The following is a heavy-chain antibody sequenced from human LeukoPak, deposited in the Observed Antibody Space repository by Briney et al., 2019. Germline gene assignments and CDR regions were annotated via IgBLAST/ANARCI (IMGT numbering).Heavy chain of an antibody. D-gene: IGHD3-10*01. Sequence: SLRLSCAASGFTFSSYGMHWVRQAPGKGLEWVAVMWYDGSNKYYADSVKGRFTISRDNSKNTLYLQMNSLRAEDTAVYYCARVKGYGSGSPLDYWGQGTLVTVSS. CDR3: ARVKGYGSGSPLDY. V-gene: IGHV3-33*01. CDR2: MWYDGSNK. CDR1: GFTFSSYG. J-gene: IGHJ4*02.